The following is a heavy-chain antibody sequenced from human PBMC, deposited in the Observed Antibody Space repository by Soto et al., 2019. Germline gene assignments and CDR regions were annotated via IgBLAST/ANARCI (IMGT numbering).Heavy chain of an antibody. CDR3: ARGSGRYFDWFRSLEGDY. J-gene: IGHJ4*02. D-gene: IGHD3-9*01. CDR2: ISAYNGKT. CDR1: GYTFTSYG. Sequence: QVQLVQSGAEVKKPGASVKVSCKASGYTFTSYGISWVRQAPGQGLEWMGWISAYNGKTNYAQKLQGRVTMTTDTSTSTAYMELRSLRSDDTAVYYCARGSGRYFDWFRSLEGDYWGQGTLVTVSS. V-gene: IGHV1-18*01.